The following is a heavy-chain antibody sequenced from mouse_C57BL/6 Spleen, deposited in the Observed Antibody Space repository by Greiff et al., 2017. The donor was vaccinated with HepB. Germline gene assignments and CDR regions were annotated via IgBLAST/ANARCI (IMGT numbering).Heavy chain of an antibody. Sequence: EVQVVESGGGLVKPGGSLKLSCAASGFTFSSYAMSWVRQTPEKRLEWVATISDGGSYTYYPDNVKGRFTISRDNAKNNLYLQMSHLKSEDTAMYYCARESMGWYFDVWGTGTTVTVSS. CDR1: GFTFSSYA. CDR2: ISDGGSYT. D-gene: IGHD2-10*02. V-gene: IGHV5-4*01. J-gene: IGHJ1*03. CDR3: ARESMGWYFDV.